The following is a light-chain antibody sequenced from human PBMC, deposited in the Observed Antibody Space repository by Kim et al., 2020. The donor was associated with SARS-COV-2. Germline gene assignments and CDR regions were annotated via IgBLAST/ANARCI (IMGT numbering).Light chain of an antibody. V-gene: IGLV3-1*01. Sequence: VCTGQKARMTWSGNKVGETYTSWYQQKAGQSPVVVIYQDNKRPSGMTERFSGSSSGNTATLTISGTQPMDEADYYCQTWDSTTVIFGGGTQLTVL. CDR2: QDN. CDR1: KVGETY. J-gene: IGLJ2*01. CDR3: QTWDSTTVI.